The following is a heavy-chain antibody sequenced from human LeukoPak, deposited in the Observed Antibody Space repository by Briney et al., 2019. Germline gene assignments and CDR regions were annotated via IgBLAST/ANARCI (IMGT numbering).Heavy chain of an antibody. D-gene: IGHD4-17*01. CDR3: ARERRDDYVSFDY. Sequence: PSETLSLTCTVSDGSFSRVGYFWSWIRQPAGKGLEWIGRIYTNGDTNYNPSLKSRVTMSVDTSTNQFSLKLSSVTAADTAVYYCARERRDDYVSFDYWGQGTLVSVSS. CDR2: IYTNGDT. CDR1: DGSFSRVGYF. J-gene: IGHJ4*02. V-gene: IGHV4-61*02.